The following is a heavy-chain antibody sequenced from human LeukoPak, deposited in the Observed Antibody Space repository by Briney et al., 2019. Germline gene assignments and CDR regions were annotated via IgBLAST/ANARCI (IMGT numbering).Heavy chain of an antibody. D-gene: IGHD3-22*01. Sequence: PSETLSLTCTVSGGSVSSSSFYWGWIRQPPGKGLEWIGTIYYSGSTYYNPSLKSRVTISVDTSKNQFSLNLSSVTAADTAVYYCAREFDDRSGYYIDNWGQGILVTVSS. V-gene: IGHV4-39*07. CDR3: AREFDDRSGYYIDN. J-gene: IGHJ4*02. CDR2: IYYSGST. CDR1: GGSVSSSSFY.